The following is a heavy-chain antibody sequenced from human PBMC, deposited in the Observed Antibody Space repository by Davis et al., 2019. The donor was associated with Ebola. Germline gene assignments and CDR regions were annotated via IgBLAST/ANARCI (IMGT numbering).Heavy chain of an antibody. V-gene: IGHV4-31*03. CDR3: ARDRFTGMDV. D-gene: IGHD3-3*01. CDR2: IYYSGST. CDR1: GGSISSGGYY. Sequence: MPSETLSLTCTVSGGSISSGGYYWSWIRQHPGKGLEWIGYIYYSGSTYYNPSLKSRVTISVDTSKNQFSLKLSSVTAADTAVYYCARDRFTGMDVWGQGTTVTVSS. J-gene: IGHJ6*02.